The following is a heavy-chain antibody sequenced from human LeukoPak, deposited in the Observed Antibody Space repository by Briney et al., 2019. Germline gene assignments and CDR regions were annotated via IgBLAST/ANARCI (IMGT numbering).Heavy chain of an antibody. CDR3: ARMSTVATYFDY. V-gene: IGHV3-66*02. CDR1: GFTFSSYA. D-gene: IGHD4-11*01. CDR2: IYSGGST. Sequence: GGSLRLSCAASGFTFSSYAMSWVRQAPGKGLEWVSVIYSGGSTYYADSVKGRFTISRDNSKNTLYLQMNSLRAEDAAVYYCARMSTVATYFDYWGQGTLVTVSP. J-gene: IGHJ4*02.